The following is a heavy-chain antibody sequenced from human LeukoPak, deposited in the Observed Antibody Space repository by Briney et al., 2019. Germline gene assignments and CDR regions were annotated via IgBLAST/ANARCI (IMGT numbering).Heavy chain of an antibody. Sequence: GGSLRLSCAASGFTLSNAWMNWVRQAPGKGLEWVSYISDGGKTKYYADSVKGRFTISRDNAKNSLYLQMNSLRAEDTAVYYCARDYSGWSLDPWGQGTLVTVSS. CDR1: GFTLSNAW. CDR2: ISDGGKTK. J-gene: IGHJ5*02. D-gene: IGHD5-12*01. V-gene: IGHV3-48*04. CDR3: ARDYSGWSLDP.